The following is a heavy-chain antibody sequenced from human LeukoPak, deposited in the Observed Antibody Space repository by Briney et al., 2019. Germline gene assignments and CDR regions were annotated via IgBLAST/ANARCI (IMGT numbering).Heavy chain of an antibody. CDR2: IYYSGST. CDR1: GGSISSYY. D-gene: IGHD3-16*01. CDR3: ARDLGGTYYYGMDV. Sequence: PSETLSLTCTVSGGSISSYYWSWIRQPPGKGLEWIGYIYYSGSTSYNPSLKSRVTISVDTSKNQFSLKLSSVTAADTAVYYCARDLGGTYYYGMDVWGQGTTVTVSS. V-gene: IGHV4-59*01. J-gene: IGHJ6*02.